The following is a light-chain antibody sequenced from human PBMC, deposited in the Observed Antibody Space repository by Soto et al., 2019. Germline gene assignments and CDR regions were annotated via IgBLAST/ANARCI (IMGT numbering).Light chain of an antibody. CDR2: DAS. V-gene: IGKV3-11*01. Sequence: EIVLTQSPATLSLSPGERATLSCRASQSVSSYLAWYQQKPGQAPRLLIYDASNRATGIPARFSGSGSGTDFTLTISSLVSEDFAVYYCQQRSNWPPALTFGGGTKVDIK. CDR1: QSVSSY. CDR3: QQRSNWPPALT. J-gene: IGKJ4*01.